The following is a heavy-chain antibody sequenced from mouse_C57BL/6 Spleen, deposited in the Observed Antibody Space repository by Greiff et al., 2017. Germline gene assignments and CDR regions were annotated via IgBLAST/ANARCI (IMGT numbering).Heavy chain of an antibody. CDR1: GYTFTGYW. J-gene: IGHJ2*01. D-gene: IGHD1-1*01. CDR2: ILPGSGST. V-gene: IGHV1-9*01. Sequence: QVQLKQSGAELMKPGASVKLSCKATGYTFTGYWIGWVKQRPGHGLEWFGEILPGSGSTNYNEKFKGKATFTADTSSNTAYMQCSSLTTEDSAIYYGARKYYGSSADYFDYRGQGTTLTVSS. CDR3: ARKYYGSSADYFDY.